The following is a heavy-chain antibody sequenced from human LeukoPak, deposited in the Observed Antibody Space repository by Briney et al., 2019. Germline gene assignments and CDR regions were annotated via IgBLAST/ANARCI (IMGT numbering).Heavy chain of an antibody. CDR3: ARTNPSSADAFDI. V-gene: IGHV3-21*01. CDR2: ISSSSSYI. CDR1: GFTFSSYS. Sequence: GGSLRLSCAASGFTFSSYSMNWVRQAPGKGLEWVSSISSSSSYIYYADSVKGRFTISRDNAKNSLYLQMNSLRAEDTAVYYCARTNPSSADAFDIWGQGTMVTVSS. J-gene: IGHJ3*02. D-gene: IGHD2-15*01.